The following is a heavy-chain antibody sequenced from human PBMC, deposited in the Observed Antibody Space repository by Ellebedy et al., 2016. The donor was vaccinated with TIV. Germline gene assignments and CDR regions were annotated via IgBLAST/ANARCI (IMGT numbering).Heavy chain of an antibody. Sequence: GESLKISCVASGFTFSSYWMSWVRQAPGKGLEWVSVIYSGGSTYYADSVKGRFTISRDNSKNTLYLQMNSLRAEDTAVYYCARDIYGPYYGMDVWGQGTTVTVSS. CDR2: IYSGGST. D-gene: IGHD4-17*01. CDR1: GFTFSSYW. V-gene: IGHV3-66*01. CDR3: ARDIYGPYYGMDV. J-gene: IGHJ6*02.